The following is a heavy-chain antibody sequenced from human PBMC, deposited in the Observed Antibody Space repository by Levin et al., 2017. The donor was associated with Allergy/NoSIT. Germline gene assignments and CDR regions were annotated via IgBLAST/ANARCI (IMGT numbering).Heavy chain of an antibody. CDR2: VYLSGST. CDR1: GGSISSGGYS. V-gene: IGHV4-30-2*01. J-gene: IGHJ4*02. Sequence: PSETLSLTCAVSGGSISSGGYSWSWIRQPPGKGLEWIGNVYLSGSTYYNPSLKSRVTISVDRSKNQFSLNLSSVTAADPAVYYCARVAGYSYGYYFDYWGQGTLVTVSS. CDR3: ARVAGYSYGYYFDY. D-gene: IGHD5-18*01.